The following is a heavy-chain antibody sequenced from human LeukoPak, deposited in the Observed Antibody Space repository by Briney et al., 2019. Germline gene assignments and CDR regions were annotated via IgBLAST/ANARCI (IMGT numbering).Heavy chain of an antibody. D-gene: IGHD7-27*01. CDR2: ISGSGGST. CDR3: ARFSGALDAFDI. V-gene: IGHV3-23*01. CDR1: GFTFSSYA. Sequence: GGSLRLSCAASGFTFSSYAMSWVRQAPGKGLEWVSAISGSGGSTYYADSVKGRFTISRDNSKNTLYLQMNSLRAEDTAVYYCARFSGALDAFDIWGQGTTVTVSS. J-gene: IGHJ3*02.